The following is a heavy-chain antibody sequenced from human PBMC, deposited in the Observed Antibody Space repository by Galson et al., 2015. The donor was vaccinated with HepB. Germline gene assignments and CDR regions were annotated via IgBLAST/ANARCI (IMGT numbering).Heavy chain of an antibody. D-gene: IGHD2-21*02. CDR3: ATLYCGGDCSLGY. J-gene: IGHJ4*02. V-gene: IGHV1-24*01. Sequence: SVQVSCKVSGYTLTELSMHWVRQAPGKGLEWMGGFDPEDGETIYAQKFQGRVTMTEDTSTDTAYMELSSLRSEDTAVYYCATLYCGGDCSLGYWGRGTLVTVSS. CDR2: FDPEDGET. CDR1: GYTLTELS.